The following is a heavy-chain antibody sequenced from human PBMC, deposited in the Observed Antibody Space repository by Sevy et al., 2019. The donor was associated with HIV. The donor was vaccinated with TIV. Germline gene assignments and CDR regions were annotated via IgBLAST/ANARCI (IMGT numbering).Heavy chain of an antibody. CDR3: SRLVGWSYYRIDY. D-gene: IGHD1-26*01. J-gene: IGHJ4*02. Sequence: GESLKISRQASGYSFTNYWIAWVPQMPGKGLEWMGIIYPGASETKYSPSFQGQVTFPPDKSVSTAYLQWSTLKASDTAIYYCSRLVGWSYYRIDYWGQGTLVTVSS. CDR2: IYPGASET. V-gene: IGHV5-51*01. CDR1: GYSFTNYW.